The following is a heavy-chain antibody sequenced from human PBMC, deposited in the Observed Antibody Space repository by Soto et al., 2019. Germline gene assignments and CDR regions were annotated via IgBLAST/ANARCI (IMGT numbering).Heavy chain of an antibody. D-gene: IGHD3-22*01. V-gene: IGHV3-48*02. CDR1: GFTFSSYS. J-gene: IGHJ5*02. CDR2: ISSSSTI. Sequence: GGSLRLSCAASGFTFSSYSMNCVRQAPGKGLEWVSYISSSSTIYYADAVKGRFTITRDNAKNTLYLQMNSLRNEDTAVYYCASIGDSLPGSSGYYGGDNWFDPWGQGTLVTVSS. CDR3: ASIGDSLPGSSGYYGGDNWFDP.